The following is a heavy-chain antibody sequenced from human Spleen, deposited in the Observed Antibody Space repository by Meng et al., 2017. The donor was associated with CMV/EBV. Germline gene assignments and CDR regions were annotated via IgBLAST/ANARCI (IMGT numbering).Heavy chain of an antibody. D-gene: IGHD1-1*01. CDR2: ISYDGSNK. CDR3: AKDLTKVADY. Sequence: LRLSCAASGFTFSSYAMHWVRQAPGKGLEWVAVISYDGSNKYYADSVKGRFTISRDNSKNTLYLQMNSLRAEDTAVYYCAKDLTKVADYWGQGTLVTVSS. J-gene: IGHJ4*02. V-gene: IGHV3-30*04. CDR1: GFTFSSYA.